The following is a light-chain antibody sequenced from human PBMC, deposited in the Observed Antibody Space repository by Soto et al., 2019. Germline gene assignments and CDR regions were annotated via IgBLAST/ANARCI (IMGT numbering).Light chain of an antibody. CDR3: SSHTSGSTRV. CDR1: LSEVGGYDY. Sequence: QSVLTQPASVSGSPGQSIAISCTGTLSEVGGYDYVSWYQQHPDKAPKLMIYEVTKRPSGVSNRFSGSKSGNTASLTISGLQPEDEADYYCSSHTSGSTRVFGSGTKVTVL. V-gene: IGLV2-14*01. J-gene: IGLJ1*01. CDR2: EVT.